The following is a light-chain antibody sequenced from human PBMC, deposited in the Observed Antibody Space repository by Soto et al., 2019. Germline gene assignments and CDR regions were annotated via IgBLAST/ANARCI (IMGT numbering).Light chain of an antibody. J-gene: IGKJ3*01. CDR1: QSVSDSY. CDR3: QHYGTSAL. Sequence: EIGLTQSQATLSLSPGERATLSCRASQSVSDSYLARYQQKPGQAPRLLIYASSRATGIPDRFSGSGSGTDFTLTISRLEPEDFAVYYCQHYGTSALFGPGTKVDIK. V-gene: IGKV3-20*01. CDR2: AS.